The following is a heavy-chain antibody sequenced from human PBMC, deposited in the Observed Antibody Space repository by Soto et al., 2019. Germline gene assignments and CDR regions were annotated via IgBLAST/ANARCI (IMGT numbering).Heavy chain of an antibody. Sequence: SVKVSCKASGGTFSSYAISWVRQAPGQGLEWMGGIIPIFGTANYAQKFQGRVTITADESTSTAYMELSSLRSEDTAVYYCARVDSSSPREYYHYGMDVWGQGTTVTVSS. V-gene: IGHV1-69*13. J-gene: IGHJ6*02. D-gene: IGHD6-6*01. CDR2: IIPIFGTA. CDR3: ARVDSSSPREYYHYGMDV. CDR1: GGTFSSYA.